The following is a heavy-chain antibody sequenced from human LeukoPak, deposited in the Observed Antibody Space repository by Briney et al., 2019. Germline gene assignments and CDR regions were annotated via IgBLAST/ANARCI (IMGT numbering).Heavy chain of an antibody. V-gene: IGHV4-59*01. CDR2: IYYSGST. Sequence: PSETLSRTCTVSGGSISSYYWSWIRQPPGKGLEWIGYIYYSGSTNYNPSLKSRVTISVDTSKNQFSLKLSSVTAADTAVYYCASLYSSGWYKYPDYWGQGTLVTVSS. CDR1: GGSISSYY. D-gene: IGHD6-19*01. CDR3: ASLYSSGWYKYPDY. J-gene: IGHJ4*02.